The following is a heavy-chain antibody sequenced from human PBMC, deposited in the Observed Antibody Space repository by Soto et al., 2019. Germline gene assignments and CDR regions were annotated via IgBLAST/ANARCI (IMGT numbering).Heavy chain of an antibody. D-gene: IGHD2-21*01. CDR2: ISGSGDST. CDR3: AKERDSETDY. Sequence: QLLDSGGGLVQSGGSLRLSCAASGFTLSSFTMSWVRQAPGKGLQWVSAISGSGDSTFYADSVKGRFTMSRDNSKNMVYLQMNSLRAEDTAIYYCAKERDSETDYWGQGTLVTVSS. CDR1: GFTLSSFT. J-gene: IGHJ4*02. V-gene: IGHV3-23*01.